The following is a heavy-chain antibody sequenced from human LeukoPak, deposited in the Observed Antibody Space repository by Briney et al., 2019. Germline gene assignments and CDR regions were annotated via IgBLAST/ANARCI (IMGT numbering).Heavy chain of an antibody. V-gene: IGHV1-69*04. J-gene: IGHJ4*02. CDR1: GGTFSSYA. CDR3: ARLYSNYDIDY. D-gene: IGHD4-11*01. Sequence: RASVKVSCKASGGTFSSYAISWVRQAPGQGLEWMGRIIPIFGIANYAQKFQGRVTITADKSTSTAYMELSSLRSEDTAVHYCARLYSNYDIDYWGQGTLVTVSS. CDR2: IIPIFGIA.